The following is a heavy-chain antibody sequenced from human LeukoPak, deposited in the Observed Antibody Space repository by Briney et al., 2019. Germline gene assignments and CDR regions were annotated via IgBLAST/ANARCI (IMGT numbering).Heavy chain of an antibody. CDR2: IKTKTEGGTT. CDR1: GFTFTNAW. V-gene: IGHV3-15*01. Sequence: GGSLRLTCAASGFTFTNAWMSWVRQAPGKGLEWVGLIKTKTEGGTTDYAAPVKGRFTISRDESKNTLYLQMNSLKTEDTAVYYCTTMGSMASANHWGQGTLVTVSS. J-gene: IGHJ4*02. CDR3: TTMGSMASANH. D-gene: IGHD5-24*01.